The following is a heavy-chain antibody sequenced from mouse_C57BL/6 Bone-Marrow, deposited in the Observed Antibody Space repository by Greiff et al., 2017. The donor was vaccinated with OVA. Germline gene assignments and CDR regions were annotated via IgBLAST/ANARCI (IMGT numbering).Heavy chain of an antibody. V-gene: IGHV1-81*01. CDR3: CTIRGLYWDFDV. J-gene: IGHJ1*03. CDR2: IYPRSGNT. Sequence: VQLQESGTELVRPGASVKLSCKASGYTFTSYGIRWVKQRTGQGLEWIGEIYPRSGNTYYNEKFKGKATLTADKSSSTAYMELRSLTSEDAAVYYCCTIRGLYWDFDVWGTGTTVTVSS. CDR1: GYTFTSYG.